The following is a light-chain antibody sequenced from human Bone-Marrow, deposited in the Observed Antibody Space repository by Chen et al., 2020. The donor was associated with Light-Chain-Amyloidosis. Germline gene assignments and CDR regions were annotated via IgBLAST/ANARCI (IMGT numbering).Light chain of an antibody. V-gene: IGLV2-14*01. CDR1: SSDVGRYDY. Sequence: QSALTQPASVSGSPGQSITISCTGTSSDVGRYDYVSWYQQHPGKAPKLMIYGVSNRPSGVSNRFSGSKSGSTASLTISGLQAEDEADYYCQSYQGSSQGVFGGGTKLTVL. J-gene: IGLJ3*02. CDR3: QSYQGSSQGV. CDR2: GVS.